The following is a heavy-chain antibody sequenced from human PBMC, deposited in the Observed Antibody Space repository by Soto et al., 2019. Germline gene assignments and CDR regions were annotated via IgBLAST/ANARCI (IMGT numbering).Heavy chain of an antibody. J-gene: IGHJ4*02. V-gene: IGHV3-23*01. CDR1: GLTFSNYA. Sequence: EVQLLESGGALIQPGGSLRLSCAASGLTFSNYAMSWVRQAPGKGLEWVSTISGSGGVTYYADSVRGRFTISRDNFQNTLYLQMNSLTAEDTAVYYCAHWPEGNPPFRVHWGQGTLVTVSS. CDR3: AHWPEGNPPFRVH. CDR2: ISGSGGVT. D-gene: IGHD3-10*01.